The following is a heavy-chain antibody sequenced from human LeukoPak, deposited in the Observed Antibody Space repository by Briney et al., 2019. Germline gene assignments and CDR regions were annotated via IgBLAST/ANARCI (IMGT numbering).Heavy chain of an antibody. CDR3: AREYYYGSGSLSGAPVPAKEQNWFDP. D-gene: IGHD3-10*01. CDR2: IIPIFGTA. V-gene: IGHV1-69*13. Sequence: GASVKVSCKASGGTFSSYAISWVRQAPGQGLEWMGGIIPIFGTANYAQKFQGRVTITADESTSTAYMELSSLRSEDTAVYYCAREYYYGSGSLSGAPVPAKEQNWFDPWGQGTLVTVPS. J-gene: IGHJ5*02. CDR1: GGTFSSYA.